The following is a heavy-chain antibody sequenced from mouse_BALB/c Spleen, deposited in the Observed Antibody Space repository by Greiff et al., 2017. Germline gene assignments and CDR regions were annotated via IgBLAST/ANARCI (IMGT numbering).Heavy chain of an antibody. J-gene: IGHJ3*01. Sequence: QVQLQQPGAELVKPGASVKLSCKASGYTFTSYWMHWVKQRPGQGLEWIGEIDPSDSYTNYNQKFKGKATLTVDKSSSTAYMQLSSLTSEDSAVYYCAHQGGNYVGRGLPWFAYWGEGGLVTVSA. CDR1: GYTFTSYW. CDR3: AHQGGNYVGRGLPWFAY. D-gene: IGHD2-1*01. V-gene: IGHV1-69*02. CDR2: IDPSDSYT.